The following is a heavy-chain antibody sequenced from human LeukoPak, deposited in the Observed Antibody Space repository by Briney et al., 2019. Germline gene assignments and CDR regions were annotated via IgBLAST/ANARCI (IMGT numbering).Heavy chain of an antibody. CDR1: GGSINNYY. Sequence: PSETLSLTCNVSGGSINNYYWNWIRQPAGKGLEWIGRTYSSGSTNYNPSLKSRVTMSVDTSKNQFSLKLSSVTAADTAVYYCARIYPALFDNWGQGTLVTVSS. V-gene: IGHV4-4*07. CDR2: TYSSGST. J-gene: IGHJ4*02. D-gene: IGHD3-16*02. CDR3: ARIYPALFDN.